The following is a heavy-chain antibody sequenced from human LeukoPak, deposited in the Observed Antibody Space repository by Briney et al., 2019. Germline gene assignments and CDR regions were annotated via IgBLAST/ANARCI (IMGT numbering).Heavy chain of an antibody. CDR2: ISSSSSYI. V-gene: IGHV3-21*01. D-gene: IGHD6-19*01. Sequence: GGSLRLSCAASGCTFSSYSMNWVRQAPGKGLEWVSSISSSSSYIYYADSVKGRFTISRDNAKNSLYLQMNSLRAEDTAVYYCARDGVAVAGTGSYGMDVWGQGTTVTVSS. CDR3: ARDGVAVAGTGSYGMDV. CDR1: GCTFSSYS. J-gene: IGHJ6*02.